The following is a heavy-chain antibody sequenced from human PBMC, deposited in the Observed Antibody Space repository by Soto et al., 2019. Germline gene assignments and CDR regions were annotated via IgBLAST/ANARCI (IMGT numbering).Heavy chain of an antibody. V-gene: IGHV4-4*02. J-gene: IGHJ4*02. D-gene: IGHD7-27*01. CDR1: GDSISSSVW. CDR3: ARKAWVRFDY. Sequence: PSETLSLTCAVSGDSISSSVWWTWVRQPPGKGLEWIGEVFHTGNTNYNPSLKSRVTMSVDKSTNEFSLKVTSVTAAHTAIYYCARKAWVRFDYWGQGALVTVSS. CDR2: VFHTGNT.